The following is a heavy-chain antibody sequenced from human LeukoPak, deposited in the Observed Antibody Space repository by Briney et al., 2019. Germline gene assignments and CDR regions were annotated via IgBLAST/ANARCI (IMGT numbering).Heavy chain of an antibody. Sequence: GGSLRLSCAASGFTYISYSMNWVRQAPGKGLEWVSSISSSSTYIYYADSVKGRFTISRDNAKNSLYLQMNSLRAEDTAVYYCARETARCISMIRGVNWFDPWGQGTLVTVSS. CDR2: ISSSSTYI. D-gene: IGHD3-10*01. J-gene: IGHJ5*02. CDR3: ARETARCISMIRGVNWFDP. V-gene: IGHV3-21*01. CDR1: GFTYISYS.